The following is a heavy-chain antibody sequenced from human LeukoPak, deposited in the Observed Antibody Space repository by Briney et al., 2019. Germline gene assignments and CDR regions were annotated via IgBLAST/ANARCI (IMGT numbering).Heavy chain of an antibody. D-gene: IGHD1-26*01. CDR1: GGSISSSSYY. CDR2: MYYSGST. Sequence: SETLSLTCTVSGGSISSSSYYWGWIRQPPGKGLEWIGSMYYSGSTYYNPPLKSRVTISVDTSKNQFSLELTSVTAADTAVYYCARHSGSYLKSALHIWGQGTMVTISS. CDR3: ARHSGSYLKSALHI. J-gene: IGHJ3*02. V-gene: IGHV4-39*01.